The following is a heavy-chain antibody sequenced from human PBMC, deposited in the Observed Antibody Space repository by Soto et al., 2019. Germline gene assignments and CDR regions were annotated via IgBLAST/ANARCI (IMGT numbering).Heavy chain of an antibody. V-gene: IGHV4-4*07. CDR3: ARGVRLDYGQPPQLDY. J-gene: IGHJ4*02. CDR1: GVSIRIYY. Sequence: SETLSITCTGSGVSIRIYYWSWIRQPAGKGLEWVGRIYTSGSTNDNPSLKSRVTMSVDTSKNQFSLKLSYVTAADTAVYYCARGVRLDYGQPPQLDYWGQGTLVSVSS. D-gene: IGHD4-17*01. CDR2: IYTSGST.